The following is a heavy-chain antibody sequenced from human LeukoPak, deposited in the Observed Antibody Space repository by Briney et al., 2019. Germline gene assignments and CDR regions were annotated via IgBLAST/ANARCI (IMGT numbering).Heavy chain of an antibody. CDR3: ARVQFYDKSGYYRHFDL. Sequence: GGSLRLSCAASGFTFRNHWMNWVRQAPGKGLEWVANIKQDGSEKNYVDSVKGRFTISRDNAKNSLYLQMDSLRAEDTAVYYCARVQFYDKSGYYRHFDLWGRVTLATVSS. CDR1: GFTFRNHW. CDR2: IKQDGSEK. V-gene: IGHV3-7*01. D-gene: IGHD3-22*01. J-gene: IGHJ2*01.